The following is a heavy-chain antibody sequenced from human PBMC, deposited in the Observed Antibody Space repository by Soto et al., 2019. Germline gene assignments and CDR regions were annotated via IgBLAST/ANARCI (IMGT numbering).Heavy chain of an antibody. CDR1: GGSISGYY. CDR2: IYYSGST. V-gene: IGHV4-59*08. J-gene: IGHJ4*02. D-gene: IGHD3-22*01. Sequence: NPSETLSLTCTVSGGSISGYYWSWFRQPPGKGLEWIGYIYYSGSTTYTPSLKSRVTIAVDTSKNQFSLRLNSVTAADTAVYYCARLGGYYQAFDQWGQGSLVTVS. CDR3: ARLGGYYQAFDQ.